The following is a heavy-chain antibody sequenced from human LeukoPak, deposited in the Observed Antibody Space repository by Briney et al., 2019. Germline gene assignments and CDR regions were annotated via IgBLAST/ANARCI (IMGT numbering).Heavy chain of an antibody. CDR2: ITTSTSYI. D-gene: IGHD3-22*01. Sequence: PGGSLRLSCAASGFTFSSFTMNWVRRAPGKGLEWVSSITTSTSYIYYADSVKGRFTISRDNAKNSLYLQMNSLRAEDTAVYYCARDYSYGGGYLYWGQGTLVTVSS. V-gene: IGHV3-21*01. J-gene: IGHJ4*02. CDR3: ARDYSYGGGYLY. CDR1: GFTFSSFT.